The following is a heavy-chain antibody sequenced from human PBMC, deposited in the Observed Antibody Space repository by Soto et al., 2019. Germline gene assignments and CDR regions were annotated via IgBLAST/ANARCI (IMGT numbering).Heavy chain of an antibody. D-gene: IGHD3-22*01. CDR2: ISGSGGTP. CDR3: AKGLYDNSGYYFTN. CDR1: GFAFSNYV. V-gene: IGHV3-23*01. Sequence: GGSLRLSCAASGFAFSNYVMSWVRQAPGRGLEWVSSISGSGGTPYYEDSVEGRFIISRDNSRDTLLLQMYSLRGEDTAMYFCAKGLYDNSGYYFTNWGQGTLVTVSS. J-gene: IGHJ4*02.